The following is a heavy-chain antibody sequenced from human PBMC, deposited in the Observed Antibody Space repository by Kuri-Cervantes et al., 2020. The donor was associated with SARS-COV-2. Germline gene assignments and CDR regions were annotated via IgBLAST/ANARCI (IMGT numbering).Heavy chain of an antibody. CDR3: ARVRRRETRPIPISHPQSSSWSGAFDY. CDR1: GGSISSYY. Sequence: GSLRLSCTVSGGSISSYYWSWIRQPPGKGLEWIGYIYYSGSTNYNPSLKSRVTISVDTSKNQFSLKLSSVTAADTAVYYCARVRRRETRPIPISHPQSSSWSGAFDYWGQGTLVTVSS. D-gene: IGHD6-13*01. V-gene: IGHV4-59*12. CDR2: IYYSGST. J-gene: IGHJ4*02.